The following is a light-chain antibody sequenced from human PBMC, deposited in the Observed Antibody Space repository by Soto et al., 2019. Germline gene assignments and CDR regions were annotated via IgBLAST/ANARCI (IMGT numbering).Light chain of an antibody. Sequence: DIQMAQSPSTLSASVGDRVTITCRASQSISSWLAWYQQKPGKAPKLLIYDASSLESGVPSRFSGSGSGTEFTLTISSLQPDDFAIYYCQQYKSYRTFGQGTKVDIK. V-gene: IGKV1-5*01. CDR1: QSISSW. CDR2: DAS. J-gene: IGKJ1*01. CDR3: QQYKSYRT.